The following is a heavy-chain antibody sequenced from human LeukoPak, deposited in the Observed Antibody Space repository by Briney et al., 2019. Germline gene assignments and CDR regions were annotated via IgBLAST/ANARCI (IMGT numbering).Heavy chain of an antibody. D-gene: IGHD5-18*01. CDR3: ARDRGYSYGYPNDY. V-gene: IGHV4-34*01. J-gene: IGHJ4*02. CDR1: GGSFSGYY. Sequence: SETLSLTCAVYGGSFSGYYWSWIRQPPEKGLEWIGEIKHSGSTYYNPSLKSRVTMSVDTSKNQFSLKLNSVTAEDTAVYYCARDRGYSYGYPNDYWGQGTLVTVSS. CDR2: IKHSGST.